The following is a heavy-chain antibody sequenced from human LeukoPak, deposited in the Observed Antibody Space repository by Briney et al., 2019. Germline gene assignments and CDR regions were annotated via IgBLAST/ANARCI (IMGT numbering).Heavy chain of an antibody. Sequence: GGSLRLSCAASGFTFSSYGMHWVRQAPGKGLEWVAFIRYDGSNKYYADSVKGRFTISRDNSKNTLYLQMNSLGAEDTAVYYCAKDYPSGYYDSSGYPRDWGQGTLVTVSS. CDR2: IRYDGSNK. V-gene: IGHV3-30*02. CDR1: GFTFSSYG. D-gene: IGHD3-22*01. J-gene: IGHJ4*02. CDR3: AKDYPSGYYDSSGYPRD.